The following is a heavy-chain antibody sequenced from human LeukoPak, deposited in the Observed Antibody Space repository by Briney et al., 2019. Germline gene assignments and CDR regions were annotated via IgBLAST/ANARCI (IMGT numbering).Heavy chain of an antibody. J-gene: IGHJ5*02. CDR2: INPNSGGT. CDR1: GYTFTGYY. Sequence: GASEKVSCKASGYTFTGYYMHWVRQAPGQGLEWMGWINPNSGGTNYAQKFQGRVTMTRDTSISTAYMELSRLRSDDTAVYYCARGDAIFGVVITRWFDPWGQGTLVTVSS. V-gene: IGHV1-2*02. D-gene: IGHD3-3*01. CDR3: ARGDAIFGVVITRWFDP.